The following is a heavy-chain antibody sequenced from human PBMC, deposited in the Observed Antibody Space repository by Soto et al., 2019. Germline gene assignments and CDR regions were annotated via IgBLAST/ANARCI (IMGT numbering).Heavy chain of an antibody. Sequence: QVQLVQSGAEVKKPGASVKVSCKASGYSFTSYAMHWVRQAPGQRLEWMGWINAGNGNTKYSQKFQGRVTITRDTSASTAYMELSSLRSEDTAVYFCASVSGFYYWDDWGQGTLVTVSS. V-gene: IGHV1-3*01. D-gene: IGHD3-22*01. CDR2: INAGNGNT. CDR3: ASVSGFYYWDD. CDR1: GYSFTSYA. J-gene: IGHJ4*02.